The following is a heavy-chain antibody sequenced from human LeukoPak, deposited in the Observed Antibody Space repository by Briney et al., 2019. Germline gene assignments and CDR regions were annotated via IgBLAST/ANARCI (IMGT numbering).Heavy chain of an antibody. CDR1: GFTFDDYA. CDR2: ISWNSGSI. Sequence: GGSLRLSCAASGFTFDDYAMHWVRQAPGKGLEWVSGISWNSGSIGYADSVKGRFTISRDNAKNSLYLQMNSLRAEDTALCYCAKDIGPAAMRYFDYWGQGTLVTVSS. V-gene: IGHV3-9*01. CDR3: AKDIGPAAMRYFDY. J-gene: IGHJ4*02. D-gene: IGHD2-2*01.